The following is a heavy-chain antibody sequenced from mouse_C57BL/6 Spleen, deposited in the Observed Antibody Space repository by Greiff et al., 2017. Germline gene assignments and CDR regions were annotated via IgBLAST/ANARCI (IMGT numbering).Heavy chain of an antibody. CDR1: GYTFSDYG. CDR2: ISSGSSTI. Sequence: EVKLVESGGGLVKPGGSLKLSCAASGYTFSDYGMNWVRQAPEKGLEWVAYISSGSSTIYYAEKVKGRFTISRDNAKNTLFLQMTSLRSEDTAMYYCARPPYYGSIYRYFDVWGTGTTVTVSS. CDR3: ARPPYYGSIYRYFDV. J-gene: IGHJ1*03. V-gene: IGHV5-17*01. D-gene: IGHD1-1*01.